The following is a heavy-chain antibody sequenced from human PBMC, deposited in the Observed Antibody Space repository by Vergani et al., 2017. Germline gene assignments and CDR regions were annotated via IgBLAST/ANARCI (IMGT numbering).Heavy chain of an antibody. V-gene: IGHV4-34*01. Sequence: QVQLQQWGAGLLKPSETLSLTCAVYGGSFTGYYWGWIRQPPGKGLRWVGSIYHSGSTSYNPSLKSRVTISVDTSRNQFSLKLTSVTAADTAVYYCARHLNGASGSDRDFDSWGQGTLVTVSS. CDR3: ARHLNGASGSDRDFDS. CDR2: IYHSGST. D-gene: IGHD3-10*01. CDR1: GGSFTGYY. J-gene: IGHJ4*02.